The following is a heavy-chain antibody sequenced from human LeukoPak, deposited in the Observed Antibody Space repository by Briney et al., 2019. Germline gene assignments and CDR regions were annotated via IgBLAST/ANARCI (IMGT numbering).Heavy chain of an antibody. D-gene: IGHD6-13*01. V-gene: IGHV4-59*01. CDR2: IYYSGST. CDR1: GGSISSYY. CDR3: ARNSPYSSTTPWFDY. Sequence: SETLSLTCTVSGGSISSYYWSWIRQPPGKGLEWIGYIYYSGSTNYNPSLKSRVTISVDTSKNQFSLKLSSVTAADTAVYYCARNSPYSSTTPWFDYWGQGTLVTVSS. J-gene: IGHJ4*02.